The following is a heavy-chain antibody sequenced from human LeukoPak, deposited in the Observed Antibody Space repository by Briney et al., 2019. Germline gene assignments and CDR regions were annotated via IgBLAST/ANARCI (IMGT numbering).Heavy chain of an antibody. D-gene: IGHD2-15*01. J-gene: IGHJ6*03. Sequence: GGSLRLSCAASGFTFSSYSMNWVRQAPGKGLEWVSYISSSSSTIYYADSVKGRFTISRDNAKNSLYLQMNSLRGEDTAVYYCARDGAVVVAATAYYYYYMDVWGKGTTVTVSS. CDR1: GFTFSSYS. V-gene: IGHV3-48*01. CDR2: ISSSSSTI. CDR3: ARDGAVVVAATAYYYYYMDV.